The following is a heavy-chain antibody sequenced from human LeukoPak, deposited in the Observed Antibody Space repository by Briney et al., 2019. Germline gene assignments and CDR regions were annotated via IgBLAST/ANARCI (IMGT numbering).Heavy chain of an antibody. D-gene: IGHD3-3*01. Sequence: ASVKVSCKASGYTFTSYAMNWVRQAPGQGLEWMGWINPNSGGTNYAQKFQGRVTMTRDTSISTAYMELSRLRSDDTAVYYCARGENQYYDFWSGYCVNWGQGTLVTVSS. V-gene: IGHV1-2*02. CDR2: INPNSGGT. CDR1: GYTFTSYA. J-gene: IGHJ4*02. CDR3: ARGENQYYDFWSGYCVN.